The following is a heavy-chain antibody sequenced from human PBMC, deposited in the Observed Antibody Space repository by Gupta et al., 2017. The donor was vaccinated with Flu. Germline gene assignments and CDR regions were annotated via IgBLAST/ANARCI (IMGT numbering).Heavy chain of an antibody. J-gene: IGHJ4*02. Sequence: GRFTISRDNSKNTLYLQMNSLRAEDTAVYYCARDLDATGTTGGDYWGQGTLVTVSS. D-gene: IGHD1-1*01. V-gene: IGHV3-30*07. CDR3: ARDLDATGTTGGDY.